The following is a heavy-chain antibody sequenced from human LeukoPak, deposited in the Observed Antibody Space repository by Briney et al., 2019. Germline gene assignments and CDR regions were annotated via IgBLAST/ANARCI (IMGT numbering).Heavy chain of an antibody. CDR2: VSSSGSTI. V-gene: IGHV3-48*03. CDR3: ARVPVSYGDYVSFPPDY. Sequence: PGGSLRLSCAASGFTFSSYEMNWVRQAPGKGLEWVSYVSSSGSTIYYADSVKGRFTISRDNAKNSLYLQMNSLRAEDTAVYYCARVPVSYGDYVSFPPDYWGQGTLVTVSS. CDR1: GFTFSSYE. J-gene: IGHJ4*02. D-gene: IGHD4-17*01.